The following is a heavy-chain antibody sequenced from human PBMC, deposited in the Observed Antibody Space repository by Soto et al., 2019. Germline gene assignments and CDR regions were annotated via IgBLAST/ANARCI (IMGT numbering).Heavy chain of an antibody. V-gene: IGHV1-58*01. Sequence: QMHLVQSGPEVKRPGTSLKVSCKASGFTFSSSAVQWVRQARGQPLEWIGWIVLGNGNTNYAQKFQQRVTITRDMSTSTAYMEVRSLTYKDTAVYYCATRIGNIGWYWLDTWGQGTLVTVSS. D-gene: IGHD6-19*01. CDR1: GFTFSSSA. J-gene: IGHJ5*02. CDR3: ATRIGNIGWYWLDT. CDR2: IVLGNGNT.